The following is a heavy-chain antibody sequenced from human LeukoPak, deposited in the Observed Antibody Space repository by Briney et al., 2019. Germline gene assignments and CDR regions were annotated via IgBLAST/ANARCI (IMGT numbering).Heavy chain of an antibody. V-gene: IGHV3-9*03. CDR2: MSWNGGSI. D-gene: IGHD6-19*01. J-gene: IGHJ4*02. CDR1: GFTFDDYA. Sequence: PGGSLRLSCEASGFTFDDYAMHWVRQAPGKGLEWVSGMSWNGGSIGYADSVKGRFSISRDNAKNSLYLQMSSLRAEDMALYYCAREGGRSGWPFDYWGQGTLVTVSS. CDR3: AREGGRSGWPFDY.